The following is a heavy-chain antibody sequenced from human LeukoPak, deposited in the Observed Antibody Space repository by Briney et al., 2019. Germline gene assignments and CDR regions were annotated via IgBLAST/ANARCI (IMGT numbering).Heavy chain of an antibody. CDR3: AREGGYYDTTGYYAY. D-gene: IGHD3-22*01. V-gene: IGHV1-2*02. J-gene: IGHJ4*02. CDR1: GYTFSGYY. Sequence: ASVKVSCKTSGYTFSGYYIHWVRQAPGQGLEWMGWINPNTGDTTYAQNFQGRVTMARDTSINTAYMGLTRLRSDDTAVYYCAREGGYYDTTGYYAYWGQGSLVTVSS. CDR2: INPNTGDT.